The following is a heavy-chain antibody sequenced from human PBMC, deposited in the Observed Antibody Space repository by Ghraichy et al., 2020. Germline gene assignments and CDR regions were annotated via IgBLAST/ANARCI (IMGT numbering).Heavy chain of an antibody. J-gene: IGHJ4*02. Sequence: GESLNISCAASGFTFNTFTMNWVRQAPGKGLERVSGITGGGGNTYYADSVKGRFTISRDNSKNTLSLQMNSLRAEDSAVYYCAKGHIDGDYNYFDHWGQGTLVTVSS. CDR3: AKGHIDGDYNYFDH. CDR1: GFTFNTFT. CDR2: ITGGGGNT. D-gene: IGHD4-17*01. V-gene: IGHV3-23*01.